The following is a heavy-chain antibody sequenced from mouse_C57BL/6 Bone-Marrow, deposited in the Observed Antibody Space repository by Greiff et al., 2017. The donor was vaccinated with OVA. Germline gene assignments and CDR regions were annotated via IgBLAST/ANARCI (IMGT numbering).Heavy chain of an antibody. J-gene: IGHJ4*01. CDR2: IYPRSGNT. Sequence: QVQLQQSGAELARPGASVKLSCKASGYTFTSYGISWVKQRTGQGLEWIGEIYPRSGNTYYNEKFKGKATLTADKSSSTAYMELRSLTSEDSAVYFCARWRYYCSSHPYYAMDYWGQGTSVTVSS. V-gene: IGHV1-81*01. D-gene: IGHD1-1*01. CDR3: ARWRYYCSSHPYYAMDY. CDR1: GYTFTSYG.